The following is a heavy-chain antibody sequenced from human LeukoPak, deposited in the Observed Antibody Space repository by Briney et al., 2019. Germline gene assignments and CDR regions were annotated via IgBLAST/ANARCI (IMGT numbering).Heavy chain of an antibody. D-gene: IGHD3-10*01. J-gene: IGHJ6*03. Sequence: SETLSLTCAVYGGSFSDYYWSWIRQPPGKGLEWIGEINHSGSTNYNPSLKSRVTISVDTSKNQFSLKLSSVTAADTAVYYCARSRPTRGDYYYYMDVWGKGTTVTVSS. CDR2: INHSGST. CDR1: GGSFSDYY. V-gene: IGHV4-34*01. CDR3: ARSRPTRGDYYYYMDV.